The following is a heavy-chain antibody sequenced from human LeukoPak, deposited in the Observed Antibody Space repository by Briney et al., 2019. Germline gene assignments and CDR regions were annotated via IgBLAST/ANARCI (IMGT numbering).Heavy chain of an antibody. Sequence: PGGSLRLSCAASGFTFSSYEMNWVRQAPGKGLEWVSYISSSGSSIYYADSVKGRFTISRDNAKNSLYLQMNSLRVEDMAVYYCARDSGFDWLSFDYWGQGTLVTVSS. CDR3: ARDSGFDWLSFDY. D-gene: IGHD3-9*01. V-gene: IGHV3-48*03. CDR2: ISSSGSSI. J-gene: IGHJ4*02. CDR1: GFTFSSYE.